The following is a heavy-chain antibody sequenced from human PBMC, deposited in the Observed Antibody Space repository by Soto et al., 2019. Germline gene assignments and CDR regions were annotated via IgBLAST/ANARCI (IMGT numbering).Heavy chain of an antibody. V-gene: IGHV3-21*01. CDR3: AIALGGMDYYDSSGYNSDYYYYGMDV. Sequence: WSLRLSCAASGFSFSSYSMNWVRQAPGKGLEWVSTIGSRTTYIYYADPVQGRFTISRDNAKNSLYLQMNSLRAEDTAVYYCAIALGGMDYYDSSGYNSDYYYYGMDVWGQGTTVTVSS. J-gene: IGHJ6*02. CDR2: IGSRTTYI. D-gene: IGHD3-22*01. CDR1: GFSFSSYS.